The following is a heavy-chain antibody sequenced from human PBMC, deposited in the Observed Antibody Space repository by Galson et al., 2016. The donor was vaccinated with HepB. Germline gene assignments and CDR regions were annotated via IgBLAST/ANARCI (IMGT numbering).Heavy chain of an antibody. CDR3: ARRQMYTMSAFDY. D-gene: IGHD5-24*01. CDR2: IWYDGSNK. J-gene: IGHJ4*02. CDR1: GFTFSSYG. Sequence: SLRLSCAASGFTFSSYGMHWVRQAPGKGLEWVAVIWYDGSNKYYADSVKGRFTISRDNSKNTLYLQMNSLRAEDTAVYYCARRQMYTMSAFDYWGQGTLVTVSS. V-gene: IGHV3-33*01.